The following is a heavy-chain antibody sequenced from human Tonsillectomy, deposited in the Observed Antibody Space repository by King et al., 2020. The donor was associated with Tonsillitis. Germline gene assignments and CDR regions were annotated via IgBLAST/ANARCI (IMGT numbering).Heavy chain of an antibody. Sequence: DVQLVESGGGLIKPGGSLRLSCAASGFTFSSYGMSWVRQAPGKGLEWVSGISGTGDSTYYADSVKGRFTISRDNSKNTLYLQMNSLRAEDTAVYYCAKLIGASWSIDDNSGSLDYWGQGTLVTVSS. CDR2: ISGTGDST. CDR3: AKLIGASWSIDDNSGSLDY. CDR1: GFTFSSYG. J-gene: IGHJ4*02. D-gene: IGHD3-22*01. V-gene: IGHV3-23*04.